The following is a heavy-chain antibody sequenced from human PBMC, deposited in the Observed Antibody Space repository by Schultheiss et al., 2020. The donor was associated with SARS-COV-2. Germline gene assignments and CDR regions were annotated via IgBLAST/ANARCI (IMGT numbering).Heavy chain of an antibody. CDR1: GGSISRYY. D-gene: IGHD3-22*01. Sequence: SQTLSLTCTLSGGSISRYYWSWIRQPPGEGLEWIGYIYYSGTTDYNPSLKSRVTISLDTSRNQFSLKLSSVTAADTAVYYCARSYDSRGYYYYGMDVWGQGTTVTVSS. V-gene: IGHV4-59*01. CDR2: IYYSGTT. CDR3: ARSYDSRGYYYYGMDV. J-gene: IGHJ6*02.